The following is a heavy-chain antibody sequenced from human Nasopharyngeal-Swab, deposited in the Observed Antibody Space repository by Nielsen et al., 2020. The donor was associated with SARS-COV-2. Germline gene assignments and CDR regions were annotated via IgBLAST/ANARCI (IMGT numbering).Heavy chain of an antibody. D-gene: IGHD5-18*01. CDR3: ARDGYGFDY. J-gene: IGHJ4*02. Sequence: GESLKISCAASGFTFSSYGMHWVRQAPGKGLEWVAVIWYDGSNKYYADSVKGRFTTSRDNSKNTLYLQMNSLRAEDTAVYYCARDGYGFDYWGQGTLVTVSS. CDR2: IWYDGSNK. CDR1: GFTFSSYG. V-gene: IGHV3-33*01.